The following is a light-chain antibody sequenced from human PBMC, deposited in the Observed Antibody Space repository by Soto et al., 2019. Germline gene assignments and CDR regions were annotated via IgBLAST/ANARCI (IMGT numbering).Light chain of an antibody. CDR3: QQYNSYTWT. CDR1: QSISSY. CDR2: AAS. Sequence: DIQMTQSPSSLSASVGDRVTITCRASQSISSYLNWYQQKPGKAPKPLIYAASSLQSGVPSRFSGGGSGTEFTLTISSLQPDDFATYYCQQYNSYTWTFGQGTKV. J-gene: IGKJ1*01. V-gene: IGKV1-39*01.